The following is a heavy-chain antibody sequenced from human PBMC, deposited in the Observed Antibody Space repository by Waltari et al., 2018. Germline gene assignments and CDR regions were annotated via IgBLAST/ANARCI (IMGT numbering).Heavy chain of an antibody. J-gene: IGHJ4*02. D-gene: IGHD3-10*01. V-gene: IGHV1-8*03. CDR3: ARRVTRSGELGY. CDR2: MNHNSGDT. Sequence: QVQLVQSGAEVKKPGASVKVSCKASGYTFTSYDINWVRQATGQGLEWMGWMNHNSGDTGYAQKFQGRFTITRNTSISTAYMEMSSLRSEDTAVYYCARRVTRSGELGYWGQGTLVTVSS. CDR1: GYTFTSYD.